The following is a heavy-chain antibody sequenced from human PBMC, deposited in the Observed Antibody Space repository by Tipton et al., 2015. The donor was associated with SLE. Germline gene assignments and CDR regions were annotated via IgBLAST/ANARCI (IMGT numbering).Heavy chain of an antibody. CDR2: ISYTETT. CDR1: GGSLSTYY. V-gene: IGHV4-59*12. D-gene: IGHD3-16*02. J-gene: IGHJ3*02. Sequence: TLSLTCAVYGGSLSTYYWRWIRQPPGKGLEWIGYISYTETTKYNPSLESRVIISVDTSKNQFSLKLSSVTAADTAVYYCAQAHLWGSYRYASDIWGQGTMVTVSS. CDR3: AQAHLWGSYRYASDI.